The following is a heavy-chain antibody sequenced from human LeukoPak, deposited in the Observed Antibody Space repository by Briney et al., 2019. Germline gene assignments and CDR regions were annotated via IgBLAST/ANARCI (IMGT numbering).Heavy chain of an antibody. CDR3: AKGVVAAGIIGY. CDR2: ISGSGGST. CDR1: GFTFSSYA. V-gene: IGHV3-23*01. J-gene: IGHJ4*02. Sequence: PGGSLRLSCAASGFTFSSYAMSWVRQAPGKGLEWVSAISGSGGSTYYADSVKGRFTISRDNSKNTLYLQMNSLRAGDTAVYHCAKGVVAAGIIGYWGQGTLVTVSS. D-gene: IGHD6-13*01.